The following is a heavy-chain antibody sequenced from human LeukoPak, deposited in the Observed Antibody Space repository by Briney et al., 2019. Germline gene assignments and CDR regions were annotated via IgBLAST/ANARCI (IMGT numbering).Heavy chain of an antibody. Sequence: SETLSLTCTVSGGSISGSSYYWGWIRQPPGKGLEWVGRIYSSGSAYYNPSLQSRVTISVDTSKNHFSLNLSSVTAADTAVYYCARSQWMVPQDYWGQGT. V-gene: IGHV4-39*02. CDR3: ARSQWMVPQDY. D-gene: IGHD6-19*01. CDR1: GGSISGSSYY. J-gene: IGHJ4*02. CDR2: IYSSGSA.